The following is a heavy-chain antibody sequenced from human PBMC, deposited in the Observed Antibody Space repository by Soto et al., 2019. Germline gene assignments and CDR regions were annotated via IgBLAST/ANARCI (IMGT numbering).Heavy chain of an antibody. J-gene: IGHJ5*02. D-gene: IGHD1-1*01. V-gene: IGHV1-3*01. Sequence: GASVKVSCKASGYTFTSYAMHWVRQAPGQRLERMGWINAGNGNTKYSQKFQGRVTITRDTSASTAYMELSSLRSEDTAVYYCARARAHNNWCFDPWGQGTLVTVSS. CDR1: GYTFTSYA. CDR3: ARARAHNNWCFDP. CDR2: INAGNGNT.